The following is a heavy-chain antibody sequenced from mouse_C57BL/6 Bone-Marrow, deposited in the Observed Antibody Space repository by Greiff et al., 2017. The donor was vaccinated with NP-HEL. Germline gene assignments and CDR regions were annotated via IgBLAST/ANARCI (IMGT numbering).Heavy chain of an antibody. V-gene: IGHV1-81*01. Sequence: VKLVESGAELARPGASVKLSCKASGYTFTSYGISWVKQRTGQGLEWIGEIYPRSGNTYYNEKFKGKATLTADKSSSTAYMELRSLTSEDSAVYFCARRRDGAWFAYWGQGTLVTVSA. CDR1: GYTFTSYG. CDR2: IYPRSGNT. CDR3: ARRRDGAWFAY. D-gene: IGHD3-3*01. J-gene: IGHJ3*01.